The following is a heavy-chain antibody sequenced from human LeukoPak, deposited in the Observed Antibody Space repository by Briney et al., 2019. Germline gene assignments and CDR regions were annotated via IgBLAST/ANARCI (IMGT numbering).Heavy chain of an antibody. J-gene: IGHJ4*02. V-gene: IGHV4-39*01. CDR3: ARLRYCSSTSCYGSSSWYTNIIDY. CDR1: GGSISSSSYY. Sequence: SETLSLTCTVSGGSISSSSYYWGWIRQPPGKGLEWIGSIYYSGSTYYNPSLKSRVTISVDTSKNQFSLKLSSVTAADTAVYYCARLRYCSSTSCYGSSSWYTNIIDYWGQGTLVTVSS. CDR2: IYYSGST. D-gene: IGHD2-2*01.